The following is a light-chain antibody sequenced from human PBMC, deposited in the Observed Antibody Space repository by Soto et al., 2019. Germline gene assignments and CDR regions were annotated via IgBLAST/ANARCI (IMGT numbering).Light chain of an antibody. CDR2: GAS. J-gene: IGKJ4*01. V-gene: IGKV3-20*01. CDR1: QSVSSSY. CDR3: QQYGSSRVT. Sequence: EFVLTQSPGTLSLSPGERATLSCRASQSVSSSYLAWYQQKPGQAPRLLISGASNRATGIPDRFSGSGSGTDFALTISRLAPEDFAVYYCQQYGSSRVTFGGGTKVEIK.